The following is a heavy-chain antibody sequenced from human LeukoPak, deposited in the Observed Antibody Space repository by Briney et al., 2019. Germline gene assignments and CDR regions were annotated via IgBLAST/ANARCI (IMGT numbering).Heavy chain of an antibody. CDR2: IYYSGST. J-gene: IGHJ4*02. CDR3: ARGFREYSSSSSHY. D-gene: IGHD6-6*01. Sequence: SETLSLTCTVSGGSISSYYWSWIRQPPGKGLEWIGYIYYSGSTNYNPSLKSRVTISVDTSKNQFSLKLSSVTAADTAVYYCARGFREYSSSSSHYWGQGTLVTVSS. V-gene: IGHV4-59*01. CDR1: GGSISSYY.